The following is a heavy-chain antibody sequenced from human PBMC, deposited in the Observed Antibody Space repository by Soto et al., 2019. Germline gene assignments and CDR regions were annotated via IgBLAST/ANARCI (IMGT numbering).Heavy chain of an antibody. Sequence: EVQLVESGGGLVQPGGSLRLSCAASGFIFDIYSMTWVRQAPGKGLEWVSSISSSSSYIYYADSVKGRFTISRDNAENSLYLQMSSLRADDTAVYYCARDRGAASDIRYYYYGIDVWGQGTTVTVSS. J-gene: IGHJ6*02. V-gene: IGHV3-21*01. CDR3: ARDRGAASDIRYYYYGIDV. CDR2: ISSSSSYI. CDR1: GFIFDIYS. D-gene: IGHD3-10*01.